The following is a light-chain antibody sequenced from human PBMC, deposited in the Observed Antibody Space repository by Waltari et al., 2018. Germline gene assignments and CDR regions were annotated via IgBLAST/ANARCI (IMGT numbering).Light chain of an antibody. V-gene: IGLV2-14*01. CDR1: RSDVGGYNY. CDR3: SSYASSSTVL. J-gene: IGLJ2*01. CDR2: DVS. Sequence: QSALTQPAPVSGPPGQSITISCTETRSDVGGYNYVPWYHQHPGKAPKLMIYDVSNRPSGVSNRFSGSKSGNTASLTISGLQAEDEADYYCSSYASSSTVLFGGGTKVTVL.